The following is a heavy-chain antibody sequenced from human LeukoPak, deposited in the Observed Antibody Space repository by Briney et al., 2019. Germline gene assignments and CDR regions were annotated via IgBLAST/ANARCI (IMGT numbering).Heavy chain of an antibody. CDR1: GFTFSSYA. Sequence: GGSLRLSCAASGFTFSSYAMHWVRQAPGKGLEWVAVVSYDGSNKYYANSVKGRFTISRDNSKNTLYLQMNSLRAEDTAVYYCARDLEENYYYYGMDVWGQGTTVTVSS. CDR3: ARDLEENYYYYGMDV. V-gene: IGHV3-30-3*01. J-gene: IGHJ6*02. CDR2: VSYDGSNK.